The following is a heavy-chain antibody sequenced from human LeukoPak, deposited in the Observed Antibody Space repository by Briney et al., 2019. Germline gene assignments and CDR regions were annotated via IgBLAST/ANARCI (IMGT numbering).Heavy chain of an antibody. CDR2: IYYSGST. CDR3: ARSSSYCSGGSCYIDY. CDR1: GGSISSYY. Sequence: PSETLSLTCTVSGGSISSYYWSWIRQPPGKGLEWIGYIYYSGSTNYNPSLKSRVTISVDTSKNQSSLKLSSVTAADTAVYYCARSSSYCSGGSCYIDYWGQGTLVTVSS. V-gene: IGHV4-59*08. D-gene: IGHD2-15*01. J-gene: IGHJ4*02.